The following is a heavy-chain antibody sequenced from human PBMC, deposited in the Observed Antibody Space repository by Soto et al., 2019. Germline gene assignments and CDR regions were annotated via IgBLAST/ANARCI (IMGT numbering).Heavy chain of an antibody. Sequence: AAVKVSCKSSGYTFTSYGISWVRQAPGQGLEWMGWISAYNGNTNYAQKLQGRVTMTTDTSTSTAYMELRSLRSDDTAVYYCARDRPLYCSSTSCYSYPDDLEYGGPVTLVTV. CDR3: ARDRPLYCSSTSCYSYPDDLEY. V-gene: IGHV1-18*04. D-gene: IGHD2-2*02. CDR2: ISAYNGNT. CDR1: GYTFTSYG. J-gene: IGHJ4*02.